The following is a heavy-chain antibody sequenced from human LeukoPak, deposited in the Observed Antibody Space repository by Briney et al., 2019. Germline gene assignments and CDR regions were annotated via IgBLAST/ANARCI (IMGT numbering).Heavy chain of an antibody. CDR1: GFTFSSYS. CDR2: ISSSSSYI. CDR3: ARDALPRSTIQLWLDYYYYMDV. J-gene: IGHJ6*03. D-gene: IGHD5-18*01. V-gene: IGHV3-21*01. Sequence: MSGGSLRLSCAASGFTFSSYSMNWVRQAPGKGLEWVSSISSSSSYIYYADSVKGRFTISRDNAKNSLYLQMNSLRAEDTAVYYCARDALPRSTIQLWLDYYYYMDVWGKGTTVTVSS.